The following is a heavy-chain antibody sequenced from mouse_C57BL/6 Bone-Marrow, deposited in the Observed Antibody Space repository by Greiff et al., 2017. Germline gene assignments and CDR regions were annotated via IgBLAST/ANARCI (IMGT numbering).Heavy chain of an antibody. CDR2: IHPNSGST. V-gene: IGHV1-64*01. CDR1: GYTFTSYW. D-gene: IGHD1-1*01. J-gene: IGHJ2*01. Sequence: QVQLQQPGAELVKPGASVKLSCKASGYTFTSYWMHWVKQRPGQGLEWIGMIHPNSGSTNYNEKFKSKATLTVDKSSSTAYMQLSSLTSEDSAVYFCASFYYYGSSYDYWGQGTTLTVSS. CDR3: ASFYYYGSSYDY.